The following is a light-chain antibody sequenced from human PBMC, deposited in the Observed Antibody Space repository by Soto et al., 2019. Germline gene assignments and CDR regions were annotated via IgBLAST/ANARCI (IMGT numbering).Light chain of an antibody. CDR3: QQRSSWPRT. CDR2: DAS. V-gene: IGKV3-11*01. CDR1: QSVSTF. Sequence: EIVLTQSPATLSLSPGGRATLSCRASQSVSTFLSWYQLKPGQAPGLLIYDASNRASGIPARFSGSGSGTDFTLTISSLEPEDFALYYCQQRSSWPRTFGQGTKVDIK. J-gene: IGKJ1*01.